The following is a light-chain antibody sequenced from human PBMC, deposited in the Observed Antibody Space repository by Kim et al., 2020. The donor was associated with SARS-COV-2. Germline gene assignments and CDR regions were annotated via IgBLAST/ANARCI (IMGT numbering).Light chain of an antibody. CDR2: RNN. CDR1: SSNIGSNY. J-gene: IGLJ3*02. Sequence: VLTQPPSASGSPGQRVTISCSGSSSNIGSNYGYWYQQLPGTAPKLLLYRNNQWPSVVLDRFSGSESGTSASLAISGRRYEDEADYYCSAWEDSLNWVFGGGTQLTVL. CDR3: SAWEDSLNWV. V-gene: IGLV1-47*01.